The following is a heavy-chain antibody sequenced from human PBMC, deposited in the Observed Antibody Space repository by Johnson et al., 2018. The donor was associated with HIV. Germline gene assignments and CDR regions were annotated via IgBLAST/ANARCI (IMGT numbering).Heavy chain of an antibody. CDR3: ARDKGRGAFDI. Sequence: QVQLVESGGGLIQPGGSLRLSCAASGFTVSASSMIWVRQAPGKGLEWVSYISSSGNTIYYADSVKGRVTISRDNAKKSLYLQMNSLRAEDTAVYYCARDKGRGAFDIWGQGTMVTVSS. D-gene: IGHD3-10*01. V-gene: IGHV3-11*04. J-gene: IGHJ3*02. CDR2: ISSSGNTI. CDR1: GFTVSASS.